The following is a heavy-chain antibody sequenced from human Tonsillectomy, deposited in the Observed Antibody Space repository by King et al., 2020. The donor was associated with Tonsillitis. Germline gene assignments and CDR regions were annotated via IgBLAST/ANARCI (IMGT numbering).Heavy chain of an antibody. D-gene: IGHD3-10*01. CDR3: AKAGSHYDLRYYYYGMDV. CDR1: GFTFISYA. V-gene: IGHV3-23*04. Sequence: VQLVESGGGLVQPGGSLRLSCAASGFTFISYAMSWVRQAPGKGLEWVSAISGSGDSTYYTDSVKGRFTISRDNSKNTLYLQMNSLRAEDTAIYYCAKAGSHYDLRYYYYGMDVWGQGTTVTVSS. J-gene: IGHJ6*02. CDR2: ISGSGDST.